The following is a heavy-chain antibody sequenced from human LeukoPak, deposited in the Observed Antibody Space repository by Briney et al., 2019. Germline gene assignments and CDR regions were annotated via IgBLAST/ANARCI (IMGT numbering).Heavy chain of an antibody. Sequence: PSQTLSLTCAVSGGSISSGGYSWRWIRQPPGKGLEWIGYIYHSGSTYYNPSLKSRVTISVDRSKNQFSLKLSSVTAADTAVYYCARAGPAAYYYYGMDVWGQGTTVTVSS. CDR3: ARAGPAAYYYYGMDV. D-gene: IGHD2-2*01. CDR1: GGSISSGGYS. CDR2: IYHSGST. J-gene: IGHJ6*02. V-gene: IGHV4-30-2*01.